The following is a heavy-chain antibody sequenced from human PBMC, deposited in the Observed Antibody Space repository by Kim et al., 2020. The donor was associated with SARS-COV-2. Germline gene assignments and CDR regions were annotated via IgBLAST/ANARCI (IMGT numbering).Heavy chain of an antibody. D-gene: IGHD3-10*01. V-gene: IGHV4-31*03. CDR1: GGSISSGGYY. J-gene: IGHJ4*02. CDR3: ARVTVFYGSGSYYYPRVGGYFDY. CDR2: IYYSGST. Sequence: SETLSLTCTVSGGSISSGGYYWSWIRQHPGKGLEWIGYIYYSGSTYYNPSLKSRVTISVDTSKNQFSLKLSSVTAADTAVYYCARVTVFYGSGSYYYPRVGGYFDYWGQGTLVTVSS.